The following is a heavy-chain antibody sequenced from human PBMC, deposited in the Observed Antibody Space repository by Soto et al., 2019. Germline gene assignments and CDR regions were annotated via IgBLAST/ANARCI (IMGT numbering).Heavy chain of an antibody. Sequence: PSETLSLTCAVYGGSFSGYYWSWIRQPPGKGLEWIGEINHSGSTNYNPSLKSRVTISVDTSKNQFSLKLSSVTAADTAVYYCARGEVVPAAINWFEPWGQGTLVTVSS. CDR1: GGSFSGYY. CDR2: INHSGST. J-gene: IGHJ5*02. D-gene: IGHD2-2*02. V-gene: IGHV4-34*01. CDR3: ARGEVVPAAINWFEP.